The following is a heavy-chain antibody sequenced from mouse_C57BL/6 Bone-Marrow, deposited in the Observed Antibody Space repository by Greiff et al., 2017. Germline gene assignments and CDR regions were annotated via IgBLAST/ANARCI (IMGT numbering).Heavy chain of an antibody. V-gene: IGHV5-6*01. CDR3: ARHGSSMIPFAY. CDR1: GFTFSSYG. D-gene: IGHD2-4*01. Sequence: DVQLVESGGDLVKPGGSLKLSCAASGFTFSSYGMSWVRQTPDKRLEWVATISSGGSYTYYPDSVKGRCTISRDNAKNTLYLQMSSLKSEDAAMYDCARHGSSMIPFAYWGQGTLVTVSA. CDR2: ISSGGSYT. J-gene: IGHJ3*01.